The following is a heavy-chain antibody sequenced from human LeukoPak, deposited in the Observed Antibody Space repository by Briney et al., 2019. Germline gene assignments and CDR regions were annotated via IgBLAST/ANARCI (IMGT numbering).Heavy chain of an antibody. CDR2: ISSSGST. Sequence: PSETLSLTCTDSGDSISSGDYYWSWIRQPAGKGLEWIGRISSSGSTNYNPSLKSRVTISVDTSKNQFSLKLSSVTAADTAVYFCARGPYSYDSSGAFWGQGTMVTVSS. V-gene: IGHV4-61*02. CDR3: ARGPYSYDSSGAF. D-gene: IGHD3-22*01. CDR1: GDSISSGDYY. J-gene: IGHJ3*01.